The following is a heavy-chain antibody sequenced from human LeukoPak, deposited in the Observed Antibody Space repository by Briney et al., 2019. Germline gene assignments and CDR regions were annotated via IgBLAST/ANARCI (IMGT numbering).Heavy chain of an antibody. V-gene: IGHV3-30*02. CDR2: IQSDGSDK. CDR1: GFTFNSFA. Sequence: GGSLRLSCAASGFTFNSFAMHWVRQAPGKGLEHLAFIQSDGSDKYYADSVKGRFTIARDNSKNTLYLQMNGLRGDDTAVYYCVKDLPVLHSWGQGTLVTVSS. J-gene: IGHJ4*02. D-gene: IGHD2-8*01. CDR3: VKDLPVLHS.